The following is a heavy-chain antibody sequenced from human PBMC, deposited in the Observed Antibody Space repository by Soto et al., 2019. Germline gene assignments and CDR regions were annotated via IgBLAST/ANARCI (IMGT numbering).Heavy chain of an antibody. D-gene: IGHD6-6*01. Sequence: GGSLRLSCTASGFTFGDYAMSWFRQAPGKGLEWVGFIRSKAYGGTTEYAASVKGRFTISRDDSKSIAYLQMNSLKTEDTAVYYCTRVFGRSSSIPFDYWGQGTLVTVSS. CDR2: IRSKAYGGTT. J-gene: IGHJ4*02. CDR3: TRVFGRSSSIPFDY. V-gene: IGHV3-49*03. CDR1: GFTFGDYA.